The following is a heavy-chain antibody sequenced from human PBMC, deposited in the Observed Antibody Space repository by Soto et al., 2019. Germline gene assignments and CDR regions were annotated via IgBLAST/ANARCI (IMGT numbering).Heavy chain of an antibody. V-gene: IGHV3-21*01. CDR3: ARDHIPYSRGWYHDY. CDR1: GFTFSSYS. D-gene: IGHD6-19*01. Sequence: GGSLRLSCAASGFTFSSYSMNWVRQAPGKGLEWVSSISSSSSYIYYADSVKGRFTISRDNAKNSLYLQMNSLRAEDTAVYYCARDHIPYSRGWYHDYWGQGTLVTVSS. CDR2: ISSSSSYI. J-gene: IGHJ4*02.